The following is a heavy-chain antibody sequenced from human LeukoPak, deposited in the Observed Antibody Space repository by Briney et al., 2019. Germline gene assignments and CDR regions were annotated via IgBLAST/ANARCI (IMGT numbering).Heavy chain of an antibody. D-gene: IGHD2-15*01. V-gene: IGHV3-23*01. CDR1: GFTFSNYA. CDR3: ARVEGYCSGGSCYGMDV. J-gene: IGHJ6*02. CDR2: INGRGSTT. Sequence: GGSLRLSCAASGFTFSNYAMNWVRQAPGKGLEWVSMINGRGSTTYYADSVKGRFTISRDNAKNSLYLQLNSLRAEDTAMYYCARVEGYCSGGSCYGMDVWGQGTTVTVSS.